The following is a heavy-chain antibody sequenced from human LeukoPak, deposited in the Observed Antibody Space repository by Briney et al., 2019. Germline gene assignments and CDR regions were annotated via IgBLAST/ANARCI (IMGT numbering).Heavy chain of an antibody. V-gene: IGHV3-23*01. J-gene: IGHJ4*02. CDR1: GITLSNYG. Sequence: GGSLRLSCAVSGITLSNYGMAWVRQAPGKGLEWVASLSASGGGTSHADSVRGRFTISRDNAKNTLYLQMNSLRAEDTAVYFCAKRGVVIRVILVGFHKEAYYFDSWGQGVLVTVSS. CDR2: LSASGGGT. CDR3: AKRGVVIRVILVGFHKEAYYFDS. D-gene: IGHD3-22*01.